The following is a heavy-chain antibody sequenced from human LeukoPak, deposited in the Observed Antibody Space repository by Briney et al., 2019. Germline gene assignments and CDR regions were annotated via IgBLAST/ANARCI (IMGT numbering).Heavy chain of an antibody. CDR2: ISGRGSTT. CDR3: AKEGYYYLDV. Sequence: QPGGSLRLSCAASKFTFTNYAMSWVRQAPGKGLEWVSSISGRGSTTYYADSVKGRFTISRDNSKNTLYLQMNSLRPEDTAAYYCAKEGYYYLDVWGKGTTVTISS. CDR1: KFTFTNYA. J-gene: IGHJ6*03. V-gene: IGHV3-23*01.